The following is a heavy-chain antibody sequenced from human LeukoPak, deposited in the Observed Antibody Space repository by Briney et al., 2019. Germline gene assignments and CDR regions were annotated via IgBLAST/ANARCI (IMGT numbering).Heavy chain of an antibody. CDR2: INTETRDP. J-gene: IGHJ4*02. V-gene: IGHV7-4-1*02. CDR1: GYTFTDYP. CDR3: ASARGGCSRTSCYIAY. Sequence: ASVKVSCKASGYTFTDYPMGWVRQAPGQGLEWMGWINTETRDPTYAQGFTGRFVFSLDTSLSTAFLRINSLTAEDTGVYYCASARGGCSRTSCYIAYWGQGTLVTVSS. D-gene: IGHD2-2*02.